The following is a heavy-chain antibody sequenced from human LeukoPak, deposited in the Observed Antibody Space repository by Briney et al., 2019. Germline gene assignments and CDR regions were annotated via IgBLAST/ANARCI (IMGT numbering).Heavy chain of an antibody. V-gene: IGHV4-30-4*07. CDR2: IYYSGST. Sequence: PSETLSLTCAVSGGSISSGGYSWSWIRQPPGKGLEWIGYIYYSGSTYYNPSLKSRVTISVDTSKNQFSLKLSSVTAADTAVYYCARVFDYYYMDVWGKGTTVTVSS. D-gene: IGHD3-10*02. CDR3: ARVFDYYYMDV. CDR1: GGSISSGGYS. J-gene: IGHJ6*03.